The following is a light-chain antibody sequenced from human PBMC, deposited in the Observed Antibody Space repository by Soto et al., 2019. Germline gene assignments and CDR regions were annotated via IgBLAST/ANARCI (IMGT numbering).Light chain of an antibody. J-gene: IGLJ1*01. V-gene: IGLV2-14*01. Sequence: QAASVSGSPGQSITISCTGTSSDVGGYNYVSWYQQNPGKAPKLMIYDVNNRPSGVSYRFSGSKSGNTASLTISGLQAEDEADYYCSSYTSSSTRVFGTGTKVTV. CDR2: DVN. CDR3: SSYTSSSTRV. CDR1: SSDVGGYNY.